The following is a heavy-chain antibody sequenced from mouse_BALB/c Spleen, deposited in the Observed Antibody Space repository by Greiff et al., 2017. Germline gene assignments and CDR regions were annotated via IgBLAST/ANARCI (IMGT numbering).Heavy chain of an antibody. CDR2: IDPANGNT. D-gene: IGHD1-1*01. CDR3: ARDGITTVVGDYFDY. J-gene: IGHJ2*01. V-gene: IGHV14-3*02. CDR1: GFNIKDTY. Sequence: VQLKQSGAELVKPGASVKLSCTASGFNIKDTYMHWVKQRPEQGLEWIGRIDPANGNTKYDPKFQGKAMITADTSSNTAYLQLSSLTSEDTAVYYCARDGITTVVGDYFDYWGQGTTLTVSS.